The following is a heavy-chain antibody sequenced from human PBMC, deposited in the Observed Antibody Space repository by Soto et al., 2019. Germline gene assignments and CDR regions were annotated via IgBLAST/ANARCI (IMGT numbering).Heavy chain of an antibody. CDR1: GYTFSDYY. D-gene: IGHD3-16*01. V-gene: IGHV1-2*02. CDR3: ARGGREVPRIPYDT. Sequence: QVQLVQSGAVVKKPGASVYVSCKASGYTFSDYYVHWVRQAPGQGLEWMGWINPNVGGTNYARKFQGRVTMTRDTSISTVYMKLTRLSPDDTAIYYCARGGREVPRIPYDTWGQGTRVTVSS. CDR2: INPNVGGT. J-gene: IGHJ5*02.